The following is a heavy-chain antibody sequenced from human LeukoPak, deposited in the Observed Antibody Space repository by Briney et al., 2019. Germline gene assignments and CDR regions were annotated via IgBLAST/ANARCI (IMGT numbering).Heavy chain of an antibody. D-gene: IGHD2-15*01. V-gene: IGHV1-69*01. CDR2: IIPIFGTA. CDR1: GGTFSSYA. J-gene: IGHJ4*02. CDR3: ARDWCSGGSCYSVFSY. Sequence: SVKVSCKASGGTFSSYAISWVRQAPGQGLEWMGGIIPIFGTANYAQKFQGRVTVTADESTSTAYMELSSLRSEDTAVYYCARDWCSGGSCYSVFSYWGQGTLVTVSS.